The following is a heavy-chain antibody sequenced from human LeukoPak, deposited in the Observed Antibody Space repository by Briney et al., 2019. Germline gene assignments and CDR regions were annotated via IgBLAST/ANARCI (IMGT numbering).Heavy chain of an antibody. D-gene: IGHD3-10*01. V-gene: IGHV1-69*13. CDR3: ARDHGKRGYYYYYYMDV. CDR1: GGTFSSYA. Sequence: ASVKVSCKASGGTFSSYAISWVRQAPGQGLEWMGGIIPIFGTANYAQKFQGRVTITADESTSTAYMELSSLRSEDTAVYYCARDHGKRGYYYYYYMDVWGKGTTVTISS. J-gene: IGHJ6*03. CDR2: IIPIFGTA.